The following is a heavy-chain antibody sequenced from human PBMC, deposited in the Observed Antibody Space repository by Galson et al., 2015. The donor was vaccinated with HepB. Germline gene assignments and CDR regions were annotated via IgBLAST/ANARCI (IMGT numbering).Heavy chain of an antibody. CDR1: GDSIFSSFYY. V-gene: IGHV4-39*01. CDR3: TREDQDAANDAFDI. Sequence: LSLTCSVSGDSIFSSFYYWVWIRQPPGKGLEWIGSTRYGGSTTYNPALTSRVTISIDTSKNQFSLRLSAVTAADTAVYYCTREDQDAANDAFDIWGRGTMVTVSS. CDR2: TRYGGST. D-gene: IGHD1-1*01. J-gene: IGHJ3*02.